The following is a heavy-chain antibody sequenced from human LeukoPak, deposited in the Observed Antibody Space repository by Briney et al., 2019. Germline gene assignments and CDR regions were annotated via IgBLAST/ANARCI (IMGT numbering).Heavy chain of an antibody. CDR3: ARDLERSTWIHPHAVAGYFDY. Sequence: ASVKVSCKASGYTFTSYDINWVRQATGQGLEWMGWMNPNSGGTNYAQKFQGRVTMTRDTSISTAYMELSRLRSDDTAVYYCARDLERSTWIHPHAVAGYFDYWGQGTLVTVSS. CDR2: MNPNSGGT. CDR1: GYTFTSYD. J-gene: IGHJ4*02. D-gene: IGHD5-18*01. V-gene: IGHV1-2*02.